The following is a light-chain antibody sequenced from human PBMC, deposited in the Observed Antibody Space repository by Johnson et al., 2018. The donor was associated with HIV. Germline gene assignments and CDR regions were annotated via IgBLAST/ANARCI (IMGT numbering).Light chain of an antibody. J-gene: IGLJ1*01. CDR2: ENN. Sequence: QSVLTQPPSVSAAPGQKVTISCSGSSSNIGNNYVSWYQQLPGTAHKLLIYENNKRPSGIPDRFSGSKSGTSATLGITGLQNGDEADYYCGTWDSSLSAYVFGTGTKVTVL. CDR1: SSNIGNNY. CDR3: GTWDSSLSAYV. V-gene: IGLV1-51*02.